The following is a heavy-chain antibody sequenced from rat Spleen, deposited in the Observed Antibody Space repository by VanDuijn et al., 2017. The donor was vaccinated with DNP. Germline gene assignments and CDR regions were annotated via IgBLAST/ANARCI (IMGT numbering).Heavy chain of an antibody. CDR1: GFNFNDYW. CDR3: TTEPDSYYFDY. J-gene: IGHJ2*01. Sequence: EVKLVESGGGLVQPGRSLKLSCAASGFNFNDYWMGWVRQAPTKGLEWVASINYDGGSTDYRDSVKGRFTISRDNAKSSLYLQMDSLRSEDTATYYCTTEPDSYYFDYWGQGVMVTVSS. CDR2: INYDGGST. D-gene: IGHD1-7*01. V-gene: IGHV5-20*01.